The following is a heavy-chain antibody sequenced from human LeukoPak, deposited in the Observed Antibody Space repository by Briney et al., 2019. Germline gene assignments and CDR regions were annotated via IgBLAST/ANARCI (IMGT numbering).Heavy chain of an antibody. J-gene: IGHJ6*03. CDR2: ISYDGSNK. CDR1: GFTFSSYA. V-gene: IGHV3-30*04. D-gene: IGHD6-13*01. Sequence: GGSLRLSCAASGFTFSSYAMHWVRQAPGKGLGWVAVISYDGSNKYYADSVKGRFTISRDNSKNTLYLQMNSLRAEDTAVYYCARDGYSSSWTNYYYYMDVWGKGTTVTVSS. CDR3: ARDGYSSSWTNYYYYMDV.